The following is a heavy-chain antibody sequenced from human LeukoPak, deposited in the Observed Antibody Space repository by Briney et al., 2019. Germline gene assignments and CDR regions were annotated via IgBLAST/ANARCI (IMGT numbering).Heavy chain of an antibody. V-gene: IGHV3-23*01. CDR2: ISGSGGST. Sequence: GGSLRLSCAASGFTFSSYAMSWVRQAPGKGLEWVSAISGSGGSTYYADSVKGRFTISRDNSKNTLYLQMSSLRAEDTAVYYCAKDYSHDYGDYPFDYWGQGTLVTVSS. J-gene: IGHJ4*02. CDR3: AKDYSHDYGDYPFDY. D-gene: IGHD4-17*01. CDR1: GFTFSSYA.